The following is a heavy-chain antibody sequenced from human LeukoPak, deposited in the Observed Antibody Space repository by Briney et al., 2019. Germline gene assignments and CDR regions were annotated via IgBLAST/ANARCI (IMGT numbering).Heavy chain of an antibody. CDR1: GYTFTGFY. D-gene: IGHD1-26*01. Sequence: ASVKVSCKASGYTFTGFYIHWVRQAPGHGLEWMGWINPNSGGTNYAQKFQGRVTMTRDTSISTAYMELSRLRSDDTAVYYCAREDPRGSSLDYWGQGTLVTVSS. J-gene: IGHJ4*02. CDR3: AREDPRGSSLDY. V-gene: IGHV1-2*02. CDR2: INPNSGGT.